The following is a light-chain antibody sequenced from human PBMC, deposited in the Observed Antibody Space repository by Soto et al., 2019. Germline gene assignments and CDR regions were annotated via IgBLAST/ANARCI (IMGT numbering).Light chain of an antibody. CDR3: QQYGSSPYI. CDR2: GAS. J-gene: IGKJ2*01. CDR1: QSVDSRY. Sequence: PGERATLSCRASQSVDSRYLAWFQQKPDQAPRLLIYGASSRATGIPDRFSGSGSGTDFTLTISRLEPEDFAVYYCQQYGSSPYIFGQGTKLEI. V-gene: IGKV3-20*01.